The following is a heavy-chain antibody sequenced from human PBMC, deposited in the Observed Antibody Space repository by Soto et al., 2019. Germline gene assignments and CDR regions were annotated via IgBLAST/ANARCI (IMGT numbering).Heavy chain of an antibody. D-gene: IGHD1-1*01. V-gene: IGHV3-64D*06. CDR1: GFTFSSYA. Sequence: GGSLRLSCSASGFTFSSYAMHWVRQAPGKGLEYVSAISSNGGSAYYADSVKGRFTISRDNSKNTLYLQMSSLRAEDTAVYYCVKDPNWNDVPIPWGQGTPGHRLL. CDR2: ISSNGGSA. J-gene: IGHJ5*02. CDR3: VKDPNWNDVPIP.